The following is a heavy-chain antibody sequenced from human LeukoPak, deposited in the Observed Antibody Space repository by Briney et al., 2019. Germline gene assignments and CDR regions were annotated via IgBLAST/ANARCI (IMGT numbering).Heavy chain of an antibody. Sequence: NPSQTLSLTCTVSGGSISSGDYYWSWIRLPPGKGLEWIGYIYYSGSTYYNPSLKGRVTISVDTSKNQFSLKLSSVTAADTAVYYCARVTVVANLYYMDVWGKGTTVTVSS. D-gene: IGHD2-15*01. CDR3: ARVTVVANLYYMDV. J-gene: IGHJ6*03. V-gene: IGHV4-30-4*08. CDR1: GGSISSGDYY. CDR2: IYYSGST.